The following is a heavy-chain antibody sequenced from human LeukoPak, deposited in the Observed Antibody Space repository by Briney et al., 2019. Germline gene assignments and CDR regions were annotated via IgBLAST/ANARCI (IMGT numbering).Heavy chain of an antibody. D-gene: IGHD6-13*01. J-gene: IGHJ6*02. CDR3: AKNVDSSSWNYYYYGMDV. CDR2: ISGSGGST. Sequence: PGGSLRLSCAASGFTFSSYAMSWVRQAPGKGLEWVSAISGSGGSTYYADSVKGRFTISRDNSKNTLYLQMNSLRAEDTAVYYCAKNVDSSSWNYYYYGMDVWGQGTTVTVSS. CDR1: GFTFSSYA. V-gene: IGHV3-23*01.